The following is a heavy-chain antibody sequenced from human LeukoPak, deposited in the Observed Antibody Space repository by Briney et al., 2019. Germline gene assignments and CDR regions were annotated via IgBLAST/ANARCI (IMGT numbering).Heavy chain of an antibody. CDR1: GGSISSYY. D-gene: IGHD3-22*01. Sequence: SETLSLTCTVSGGSISSYYWSWIRQPPGKGLEWIGYIYYSGSTNYNPSLKSRVTISVDTSKNQFSLKLSSVTAADTAVYYCARLPVTYDSSGYYPSGDNAFDIWGQGTMVTVSS. CDR2: IYYSGST. J-gene: IGHJ3*02. CDR3: ARLPVTYDSSGYYPSGDNAFDI. V-gene: IGHV4-59*08.